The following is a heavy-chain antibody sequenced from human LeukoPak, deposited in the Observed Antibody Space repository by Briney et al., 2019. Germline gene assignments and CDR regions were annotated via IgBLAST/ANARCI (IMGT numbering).Heavy chain of an antibody. CDR3: ARRLPVTYDY. CDR1: GFNFDNFW. Sequence: PGRSLRLSCAASGFNFDNFWMSWVRQAPGKGLEWVANIREDGGKQNYVDSVKGRFTISRDNAKNSLYLQMNSLRAEDTAVYYCARRLPVTYDYWGQGTLVTVSS. D-gene: IGHD4-17*01. J-gene: IGHJ4*02. CDR2: IREDGGKQ. V-gene: IGHV3-7*01.